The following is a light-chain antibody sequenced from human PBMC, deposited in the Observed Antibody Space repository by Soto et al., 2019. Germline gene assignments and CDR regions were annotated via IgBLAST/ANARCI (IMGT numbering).Light chain of an antibody. V-gene: IGKV1-5*03. CDR2: KES. CDR3: QHYNSYSEA. Sequence: DIHMTQSPSTLAGSVGDRGTITCGASQTISSWLAWYQQKPGKAPKLLIYKESTLKSGVPSRFSGSGSGTEFTLTISSLQPDDFATYYCQHYNSYSEAFGQGTK. CDR1: QTISSW. J-gene: IGKJ1*01.